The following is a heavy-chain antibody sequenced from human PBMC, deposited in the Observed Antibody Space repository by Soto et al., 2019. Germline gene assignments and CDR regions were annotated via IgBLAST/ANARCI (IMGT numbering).Heavy chain of an antibody. Sequence: GSLSLSCATSGFTFSKAGLGWVRQAPGKGLEWVGRIMSKTDGGTTDYAAPVKGRFTISRDDSKSTLYLQMNSLKTEDTAFYYCTTDSGMSPYSFDYWGQGTLVTVSS. CDR1: GFTFSKAG. CDR3: TTDSGMSPYSFDY. D-gene: IGHD1-26*01. V-gene: IGHV3-15*01. CDR2: IMSKTDGGTT. J-gene: IGHJ4*02.